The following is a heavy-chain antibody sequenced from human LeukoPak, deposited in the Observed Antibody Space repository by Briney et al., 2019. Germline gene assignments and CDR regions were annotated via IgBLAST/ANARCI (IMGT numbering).Heavy chain of an antibody. Sequence: PGRSLRLSCAASGSTFNRFAMHWVRQAPGKGLGWVAVISYDGSDKYYADSVEGRFTISRDNSKNTLYLQMNSLRVEDTAVFYCAQGGSEIYYYYHGMDVWGQGTTVTVSS. CDR3: AQGGSEIYYYYHGMDV. V-gene: IGHV3-30*18. J-gene: IGHJ6*02. CDR1: GSTFNRFA. CDR2: ISYDGSDK. D-gene: IGHD3-10*01.